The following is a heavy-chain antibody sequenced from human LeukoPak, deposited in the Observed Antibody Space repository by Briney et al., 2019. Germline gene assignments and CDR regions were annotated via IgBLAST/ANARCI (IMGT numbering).Heavy chain of an antibody. Sequence: ASVKVSCKTSGYTFNSYGISWVRQAPGQGLEWMGWIGTYEGNTNCAQKLQGRVTMTTDTSTNTAFMELRSLRYDDTAVYYCVRGYGSGTTYWGQGTLVTVSS. CDR1: GYTFNSYG. V-gene: IGHV1-18*01. CDR2: IGTYEGNT. D-gene: IGHD3-10*01. J-gene: IGHJ4*02. CDR3: VRGYGSGTTY.